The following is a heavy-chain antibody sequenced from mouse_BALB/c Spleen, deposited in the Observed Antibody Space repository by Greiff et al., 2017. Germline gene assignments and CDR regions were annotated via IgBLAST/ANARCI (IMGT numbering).Heavy chain of an antibody. Sequence: VMLVESGPGLVAPSQSLSITCTVSGFSLTSYGVHWVRQPPGKGLEWLGVIWAGGSTNYNSALMSRLSISKDNSKSQVFLKMNSLQTDDTAMYYCARDYYCGRGVFVYWRKGTTHTVSS. CDR2: IWAGGST. J-gene: IGHJ2*01. CDR3: ARDYYCGRGVFVY. CDR1: GFSLTSYG. V-gene: IGHV2-9*02. D-gene: IGHD1-1*01.